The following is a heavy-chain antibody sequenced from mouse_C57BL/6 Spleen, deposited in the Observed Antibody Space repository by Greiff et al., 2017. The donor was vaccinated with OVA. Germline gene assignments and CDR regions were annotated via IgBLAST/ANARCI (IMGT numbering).Heavy chain of an antibody. CDR2: SRNKANDYTT. CDR3: ARNYYGSGYDWYFDV. J-gene: IGHJ1*03. Sequence: EVKVVESGGGLVQSGRSLRLSCATSGFTFSDFYMEWVRQVPGKGLEWIAASRNKANDYTTEYSASVKGRFIVSRDTSQSILNLQMNALRAEDTAIYYCARNYYGSGYDWYFDVWGTGTTVTVSS. CDR1: GFTFSDFY. V-gene: IGHV7-1*01. D-gene: IGHD1-1*01.